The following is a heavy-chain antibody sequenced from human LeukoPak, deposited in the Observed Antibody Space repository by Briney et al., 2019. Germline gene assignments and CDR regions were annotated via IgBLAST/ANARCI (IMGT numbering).Heavy chain of an antibody. CDR2: ISAYNGNT. CDR1: GYTFTSYG. V-gene: IGHV1-18*01. J-gene: IGHJ3*02. CDR3: ARAFYYYDSSGYYLSAFDI. Sequence: ASVEVSCKASGYTFTSYGISWVRQAPGQGLEWMGWISAYNGNTNYAQKLQGRVTMTTDTSTSTAYMELRSLRSDDTAVYYCARAFYYYDSSGYYLSAFDIWGQGTMVTVSS. D-gene: IGHD3-22*01.